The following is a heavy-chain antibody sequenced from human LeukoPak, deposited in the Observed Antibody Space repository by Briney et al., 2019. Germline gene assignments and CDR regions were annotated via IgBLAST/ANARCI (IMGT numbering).Heavy chain of an antibody. D-gene: IGHD4-23*01. J-gene: IGHJ4*02. CDR3: AGFGGNSF. V-gene: IGHV3-66*01. Sequence: PGGSLRLSCAASGFSVSNNHVTWVRQAPGKGLEWVSVISNSGTTYYADSVKGRLTISRDNSKNTVYLQMNSLGAEDTAVYYCAGFGGNSFWGPGTLVTVSS. CDR1: GFSVSNNH. CDR2: ISNSGTT.